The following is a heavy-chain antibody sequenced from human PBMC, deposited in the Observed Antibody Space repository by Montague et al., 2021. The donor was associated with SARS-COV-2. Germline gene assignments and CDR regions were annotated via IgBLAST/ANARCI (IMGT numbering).Heavy chain of an antibody. Sequence: SETLSLTCSVSGASISTSTDHWAWIRQSPGKGLEWVGSFSYSDSTHYNPSLRSRVTISVDSSKNQFSLKLNSVTAADTAIYYCARKGSGKSDLAYWGQGTLVTVSS. CDR1: GASISTSTDH. D-gene: IGHD1-26*01. CDR2: FSYSDST. V-gene: IGHV4-39*07. CDR3: ARKGSGKSDLAY. J-gene: IGHJ4*02.